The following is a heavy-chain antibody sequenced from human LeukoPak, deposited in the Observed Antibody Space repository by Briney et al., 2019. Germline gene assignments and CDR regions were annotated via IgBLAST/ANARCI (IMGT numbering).Heavy chain of an antibody. V-gene: IGHV4-34*01. CDR3: ARGTYYDFWSGYWAYYFDY. J-gene: IGHJ4*02. CDR2: INRSGST. Sequence: SETLSLTCAVYGGSFSGYYWSRIRRPPGKGLEWIGEINRSGSTNYNPSLKSRVTISVDTSKNQFSLKLSSVTAADTAVYYCARGTYYDFWSGYWAYYFDYWGQGTLVTVSS. D-gene: IGHD3-3*01. CDR1: GGSFSGYY.